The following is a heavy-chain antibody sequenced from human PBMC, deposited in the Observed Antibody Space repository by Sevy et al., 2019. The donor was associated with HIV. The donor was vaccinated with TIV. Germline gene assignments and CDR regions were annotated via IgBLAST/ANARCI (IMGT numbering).Heavy chain of an antibody. J-gene: IGHJ4*02. CDR1: GFTFSDYY. V-gene: IGHV3-11*01. D-gene: IGHD6-6*01. CDR3: AREDIADRHFDY. Sequence: GGSVRLSCAASGFTFSDYYINWIRQAPGKGLEWVSYISSSGSTIYYADSVKGRFTISRDNAKNSVYLQMNSLRVEDTAVYYCAREDIADRHFDYWGQGALVTVSS. CDR2: ISSSGSTI.